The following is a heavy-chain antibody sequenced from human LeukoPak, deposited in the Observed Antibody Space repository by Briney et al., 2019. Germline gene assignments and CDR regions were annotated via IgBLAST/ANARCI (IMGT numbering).Heavy chain of an antibody. CDR2: IYTSGSA. V-gene: IGHV4-4*07. D-gene: IGHD6-13*01. CDR3: ARAARSSSWVHAYYFDY. J-gene: IGHJ4*02. CDR1: GGSISSYY. Sequence: PSETLSLTCTVSGGSISSYYWSWIRQPAGKGLEWIGRIYTSGSANYNPSLKSRVTISVDTSKNQFSLKLSSVTAADTAVYYCARAARSSSWVHAYYFDYWGQGTLVTVSS.